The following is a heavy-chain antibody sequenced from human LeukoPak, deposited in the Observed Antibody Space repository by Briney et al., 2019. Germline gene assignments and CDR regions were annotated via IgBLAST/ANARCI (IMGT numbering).Heavy chain of an antibody. J-gene: IGHJ4*02. CDR3: ARNAPSDYFDY. Sequence: ASVKVSCKASGGTFSSYAISWMRQAPGQGLEWMGGIIPIFGTANYAQNFQGRVTTTADESTSTAYMELSSLRSEDTAVYYCARNAPSDYFDYWGQGTLVTVSS. CDR2: IIPIFGTA. V-gene: IGHV1-69*13. CDR1: GGTFSSYA.